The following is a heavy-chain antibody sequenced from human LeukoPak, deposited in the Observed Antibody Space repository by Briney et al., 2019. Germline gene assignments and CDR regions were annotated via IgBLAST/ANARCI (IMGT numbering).Heavy chain of an antibody. V-gene: IGHV1-69*13. J-gene: IGHJ4*02. D-gene: IGHD4-23*01. CDR2: IIPILGTA. Sequence: SVKVSCKASGGTFSTFALSWVRQAPGQGPDWMGGIIPILGTANYAQKFQGRVTITADESTSTAYMELSSLTSEDTAVYYCATSPTGYSPGYWGQGTLVTVSS. CDR3: ATSPTGYSPGY. CDR1: GGTFSTFA.